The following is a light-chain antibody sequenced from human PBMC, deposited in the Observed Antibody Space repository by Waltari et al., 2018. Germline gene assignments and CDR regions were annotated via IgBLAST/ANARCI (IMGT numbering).Light chain of an antibody. CDR1: SSYVGSYNL. CDR3: CSYAGSTTWV. CDR2: EVT. J-gene: IGLJ3*02. V-gene: IGLV2-23*02. Sequence: QSALTQPASVSGSPGPSITITCTCTSSYVGSYNLVPWYQQHPGKAPKLMIYEVTKPPSGVSNRFAGSKSGNTASLTIAGLQAEDEADYYCCSYAGSTTWVFGGGTKLTVL.